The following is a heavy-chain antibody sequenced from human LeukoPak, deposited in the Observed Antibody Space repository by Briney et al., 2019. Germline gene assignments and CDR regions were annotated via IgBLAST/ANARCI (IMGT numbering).Heavy chain of an antibody. J-gene: IGHJ5*02. CDR2: VYVTGST. Sequence: SETLSLTCTVPGDSISSYYWSWIRQPAGKGLEWIGRVYVTGSTNLNPALQSRVTMSVDTSKNQFSLKLTSVTAADTAVYYCARDRQWLADHWGQGTLVTVSS. V-gene: IGHV4-4*07. D-gene: IGHD6-19*01. CDR1: GDSISSYY. CDR3: ARDRQWLADH.